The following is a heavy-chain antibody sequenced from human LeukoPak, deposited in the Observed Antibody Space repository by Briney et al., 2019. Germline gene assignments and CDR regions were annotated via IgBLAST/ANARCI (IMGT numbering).Heavy chain of an antibody. CDR2: MNPNSGNT. D-gene: IGHD1-26*01. V-gene: IGHV1-8*03. Sequence: ASAKVSCKASGYTFTSYDINWVRQATGQGLEWMGWMNPNSGNTGYAQKFQGRVTITRNTSISTAYMELSSLRSEDTAVYYCARGSGSRAHYNWFDPWGQGTLVTVSS. J-gene: IGHJ5*02. CDR3: ARGSGSRAHYNWFDP. CDR1: GYTFTSYD.